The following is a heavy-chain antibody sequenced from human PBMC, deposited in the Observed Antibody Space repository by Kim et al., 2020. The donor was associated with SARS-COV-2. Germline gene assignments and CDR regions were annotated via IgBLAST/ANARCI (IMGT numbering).Heavy chain of an antibody. CDR3: ARDIDYDILTGYFGTNVDY. CDR2: ISAYNGNT. CDR1: GYTFTSYG. D-gene: IGHD3-9*01. J-gene: IGHJ4*02. Sequence: ASVKVSCKASGYTFTSYGISWVRQAPGQGLEWMGWISAYNGNTNYAQKLQGRVTMTTDTSTSTAYMELRSLRSDDTAVYYCARDIDYDILTGYFGTNVDYWGQGTLVTVSS. V-gene: IGHV1-18*01.